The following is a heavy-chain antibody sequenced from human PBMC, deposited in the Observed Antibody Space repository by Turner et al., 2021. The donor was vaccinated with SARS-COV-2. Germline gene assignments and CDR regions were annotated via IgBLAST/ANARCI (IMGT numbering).Heavy chain of an antibody. CDR3: ARHQGSASGYDHGMNV. CDR1: GGSISSKS. J-gene: IGHJ6*02. Sequence: QVQVQESGPGLVKSSETLSLTCPVSGGSISSKSWSWIRQSPGRGLEWIGYFYKIGNTDYNPTLRSRVTIAVDTSKNQLSLNLISVTAADTAVYYCARHQGSASGYDHGMNVWGQGTAVIVSS. V-gene: IGHV4-59*08. CDR2: FYKIGNT. D-gene: IGHD1-26*01.